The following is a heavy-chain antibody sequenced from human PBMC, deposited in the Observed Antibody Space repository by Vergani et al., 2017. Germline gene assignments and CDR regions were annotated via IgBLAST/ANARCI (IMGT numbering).Heavy chain of an antibody. CDR1: GFSLSTSGVG. CDR2: IYWDDDK. V-gene: IGHV2-5*02. J-gene: IGHJ4*02. D-gene: IGHD3-3*01. Sequence: QITLKESGPTLVKPTQTLTLTCTFSGFSLSTSGVGVGWIRQPPGKALEWLALIYWDDDKRYSPSLKSRLTITKETSKNQVVLTMTNMDPVDTATYYCAHASTPPNYDFWSGYFPSYFDYWGQGTLVTVSS. CDR3: AHASTPPNYDFWSGYFPSYFDY.